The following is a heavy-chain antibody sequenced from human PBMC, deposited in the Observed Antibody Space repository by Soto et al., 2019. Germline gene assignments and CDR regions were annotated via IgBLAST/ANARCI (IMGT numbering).Heavy chain of an antibody. V-gene: IGHV4-61*03. J-gene: IGHJ3*02. Sequence: SDTLSLTCSVSGASVNIGTDNFWSWIRQSPGMGLQWIGYIFKTGSTNYNPSLASRVTMSVDTSKNHFSLKLISVTAADTAVYYCARGFYWDDAFDIWGQGTMVTVSS. CDR1: GASVNIGTDNF. CDR3: ARGFYWDDAFDI. D-gene: IGHD2-8*02. CDR2: IFKTGST.